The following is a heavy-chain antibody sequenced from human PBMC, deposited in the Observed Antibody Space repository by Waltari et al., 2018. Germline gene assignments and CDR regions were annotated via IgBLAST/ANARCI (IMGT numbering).Heavy chain of an antibody. V-gene: IGHV3-30*18. D-gene: IGHD3-16*02. CDR1: GFTFSSYG. CDR3: AKPQYDYIWGSYRNDAFDI. Sequence: QVQLVESGGGVVQPGRSLRLSCAASGFTFSSYGMHWVRQAPGKGLEWVAVISYDGSNKYYADSVKGRFTISRDNSKNTLYLQMNSLRAEDTAVYYCAKPQYDYIWGSYRNDAFDIWGQGTMVTVSS. J-gene: IGHJ3*02. CDR2: ISYDGSNK.